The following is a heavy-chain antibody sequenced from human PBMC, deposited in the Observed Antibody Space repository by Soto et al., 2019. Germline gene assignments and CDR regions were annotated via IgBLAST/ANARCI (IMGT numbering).Heavy chain of an antibody. CDR3: ARIGSSWQHYAMDV. CDR1: GFSIRSSSYY. D-gene: IGHD6-13*01. CDR2: IYYSGST. Sequence: SEDPVLTCTVSGFSIRSSSYYWGWIRQPPGKGLEWIGSIYYSGSTYYNPSVQSRLTIDVDTSKHQFSLKLTSVTAADTAVYYCARIGSSWQHYAMDVWGQGTTVTVSS. J-gene: IGHJ6*02. V-gene: IGHV4-39*01.